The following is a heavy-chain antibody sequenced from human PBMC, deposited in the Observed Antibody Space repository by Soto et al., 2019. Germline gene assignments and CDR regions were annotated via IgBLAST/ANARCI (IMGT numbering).Heavy chain of an antibody. J-gene: IGHJ6*02. Sequence: SVKVSCKASGYTFTGYYMHWVRQAPGQGLEWMGWINPNSGGTNYAQKFQGWVTMTRDTSISTAYMELSRLRSDDTAVYYCARDRLPYCSSTSCSPYGMDVWGQGTTVTVSS. D-gene: IGHD2-2*01. CDR1: GYTFTGYY. CDR2: INPNSGGT. V-gene: IGHV1-2*04. CDR3: ARDRLPYCSSTSCSPYGMDV.